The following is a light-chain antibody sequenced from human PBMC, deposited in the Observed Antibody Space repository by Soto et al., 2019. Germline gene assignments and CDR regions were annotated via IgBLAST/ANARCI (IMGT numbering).Light chain of an antibody. CDR2: GAS. Sequence: EIVMTQSPATLSVSPGERATLSCRASQSVNIYLAWYQQKPGQAPRLLIFGASSRATGIPARFSGSGSGTEFNLTISSLQSDDFAVYCCQQYDEWLRLTFGGGTKVEIK. CDR3: QQYDEWLRLT. J-gene: IGKJ4*01. V-gene: IGKV3D-15*01. CDR1: QSVNIY.